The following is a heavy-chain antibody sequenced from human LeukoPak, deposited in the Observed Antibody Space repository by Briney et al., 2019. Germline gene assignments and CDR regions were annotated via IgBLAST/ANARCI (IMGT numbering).Heavy chain of an antibody. V-gene: IGHV3-23*01. J-gene: IGHJ4*02. CDR2: ISGSGGST. D-gene: IGHD2-21*02. CDR1: GFTFSSYA. CDR3: AKDIVVXTAILFDY. Sequence: GGSLRLSCAASGFTFSSYAMHWVRQAPGKGLEWVSAISGSGGSTYYADSVKGRFTISRDNSKNTLYLQMNRLRAEDTAVYYCAKDIVVXTAILFDYWGQGTLVTVSS.